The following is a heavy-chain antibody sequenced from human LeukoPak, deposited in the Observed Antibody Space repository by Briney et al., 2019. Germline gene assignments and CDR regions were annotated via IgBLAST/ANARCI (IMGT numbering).Heavy chain of an antibody. CDR1: GYTFTDYY. V-gene: IGHV1-2*02. CDR3: ATGERLVPAAMWFDY. J-gene: IGHJ4*02. Sequence: ASVTVSCKASGYTFTDYYMHWVRQAPGQGLEWMGWINPKSGGRSYAQRFQGRVTMTRDTSISTAYMELSRLRSDDTAVYYCATGERLVPAAMWFDYWGQRTLVSVSS. D-gene: IGHD2-2*01. CDR2: INPKSGGR.